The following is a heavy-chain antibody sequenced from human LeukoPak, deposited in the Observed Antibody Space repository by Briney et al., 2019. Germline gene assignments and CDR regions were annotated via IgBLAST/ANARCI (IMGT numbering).Heavy chain of an antibody. D-gene: IGHD1-26*01. CDR3: ARDYWPSGSYFDY. Sequence: GGSLRLSCAASGFTFSSYWMSWVRQAPGKGLEWVANIKQDGSEKYYVDSVKGRFTISRDNAKNSLYLQMNSLRAEDTAVYYCARDYWPSGSYFDYWGQGTLVTVSS. CDR2: IKQDGSEK. J-gene: IGHJ4*02. V-gene: IGHV3-7*01. CDR1: GFTFSSYW.